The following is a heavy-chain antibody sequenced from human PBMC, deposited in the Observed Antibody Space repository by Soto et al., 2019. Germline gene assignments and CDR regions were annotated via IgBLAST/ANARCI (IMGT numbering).Heavy chain of an antibody. J-gene: IGHJ6*02. D-gene: IGHD3-10*01. Sequence: GGSLRLSCAASGFTVSSNYMSWVRQAPGKGLEWVSVIYSGGSTYYADSVKGRFTISRDNSKNTLYLQMNSLRAEDTAVYYCASQYYYGSGSYYKKDYYYYGMDVWGQGTTVTVSS. CDR3: ASQYYYGSGSYYKKDYYYYGMDV. CDR2: IYSGGST. V-gene: IGHV3-66*04. CDR1: GFTVSSNY.